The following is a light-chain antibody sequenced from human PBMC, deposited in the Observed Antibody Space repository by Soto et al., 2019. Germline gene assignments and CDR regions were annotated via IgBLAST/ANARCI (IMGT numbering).Light chain of an antibody. Sequence: DIVMTQSPDSLAVSLGERATINCKSNQSVLYSSNNKSYLTWYQQKPGQPPKLLVYWASTRESGVPDRFSGSGSGTDFTLTISSLQAEDVAVYYCQQYNNIPYTFGQGTKLEIK. CDR2: WAS. CDR3: QQYNNIPYT. CDR1: QSVLYSSNNKSY. V-gene: IGKV4-1*01. J-gene: IGKJ2*01.